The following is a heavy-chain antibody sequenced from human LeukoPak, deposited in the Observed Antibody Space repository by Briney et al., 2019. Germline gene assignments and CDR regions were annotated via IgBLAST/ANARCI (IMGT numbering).Heavy chain of an antibody. V-gene: IGHV5-51*01. D-gene: IGHD3-22*01. CDR3: ARRHSDSGGYYDTYYFDY. CDR1: GYIFTNYW. CDR2: MYPSDSDT. Sequence: GESLKISCKGSGYIFTNYWIGWVRQMPGKGLEWMGIMYPSDSDTRYSPSFQGQVTISADKSITTAYLQWSSLKASDTAMYYCARRHSDSGGYYDTYYFDYWGQGTLVTVSS. J-gene: IGHJ4*02.